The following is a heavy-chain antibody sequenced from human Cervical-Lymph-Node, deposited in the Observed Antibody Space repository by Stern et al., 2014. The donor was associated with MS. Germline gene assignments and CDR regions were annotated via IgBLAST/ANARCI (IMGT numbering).Heavy chain of an antibody. V-gene: IGHV1-46*01. Sequence: VQLVESGAEVMKPGASVNVSCKASGYTFTDYSIQWVRQVHGQGLEWMGMINPNGGRATYRRKFRGRVTRTRDTSTATVKMELNSLRSEDTAVYYCARVAPTVGAAYWGQGTLVTVSS. D-gene: IGHD1-26*01. CDR3: ARVAPTVGAAY. CDR1: GYTFTDYS. J-gene: IGHJ4*02. CDR2: INPNGGRA.